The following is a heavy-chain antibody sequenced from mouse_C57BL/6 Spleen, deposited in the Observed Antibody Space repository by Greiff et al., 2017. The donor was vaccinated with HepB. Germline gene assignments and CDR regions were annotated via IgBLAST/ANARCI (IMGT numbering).Heavy chain of an antibody. CDR2: ISSGGSYT. Sequence: EVMLVESGGDLVKPGGSLKLSCAASGFTFSSYGMSWVRQTPDKRLEWVATISSGGSYTYYPDSVKGRFTISRDNAKNTLYLQMSSLKSEDTAMYYCARPGGLRYAMDYWGQGTSVTVSS. CDR1: GFTFSSYG. CDR3: ARPGGLRYAMDY. D-gene: IGHD1-3*01. V-gene: IGHV5-6*01. J-gene: IGHJ4*01.